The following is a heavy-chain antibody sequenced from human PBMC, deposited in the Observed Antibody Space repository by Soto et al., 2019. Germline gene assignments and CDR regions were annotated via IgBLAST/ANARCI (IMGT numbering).Heavy chain of an antibody. CDR1: GGTFSSYA. D-gene: IGHD3-3*01. V-gene: IGHV1-69*01. Sequence: QVQLVQSGAEVKKPGSSVKVSCKASGGTFSSYAISWVRQAPGQGLEWMGGIIPIFGTANYAQQFQGRVTITADESTSTAYMELSSLRAEDTGVYYCARDTSTRPFWSGLTPPLDAWGQGTLVTVSS. CDR2: IIPIFGTA. CDR3: ARDTSTRPFWSGLTPPLDA. J-gene: IGHJ5*02.